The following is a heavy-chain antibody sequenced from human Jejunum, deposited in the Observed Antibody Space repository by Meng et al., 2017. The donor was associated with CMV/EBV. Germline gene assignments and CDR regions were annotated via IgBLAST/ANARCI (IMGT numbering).Heavy chain of an antibody. J-gene: IGHJ4*02. CDR2: ISPYNGDT. CDR1: GYTFTSYG. Sequence: QVQLVQSGSELREPGASVKVSCKASGYTFTSYGITSVRQAPGQGLEWMGWISPYNGDTEYAKKLQGRVAMTTDTLTSTAYMNLWSLRSDDTAVYYCALDGLQYSDGSRYWGQGTLVTVSS. CDR3: ALDGLQYSDGSRY. D-gene: IGHD3/OR15-3a*01. V-gene: IGHV1-18*01.